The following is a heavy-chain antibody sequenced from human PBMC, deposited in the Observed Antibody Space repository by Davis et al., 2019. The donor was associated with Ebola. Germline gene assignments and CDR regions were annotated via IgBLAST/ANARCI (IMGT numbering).Heavy chain of an antibody. CDR1: GFTFSSYA. Sequence: GESLKISCAASGFTFSSYAMHWVRQAPGKGLEWVAVISYDGSNKYYADSVKGRFTISRDNSKNTLYLQMNSLRAEDTAVYYCARRGYYDSSGYFDYWGQGTLVTVSS. D-gene: IGHD3-22*01. CDR3: ARRGYYDSSGYFDY. CDR2: ISYDGSNK. J-gene: IGHJ4*02. V-gene: IGHV3-30-3*01.